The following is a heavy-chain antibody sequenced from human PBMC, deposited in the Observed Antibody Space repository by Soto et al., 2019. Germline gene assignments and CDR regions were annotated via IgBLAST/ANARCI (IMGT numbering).Heavy chain of an antibody. V-gene: IGHV3-33*08. CDR2: IWYDGSDK. Sequence: PGGSLRLSCAASGFTFSNYAMHWVRQAPGKGLEWVAAVIWYDGSDKYHAESVKGRFTISRDNSKNTLYLQMNSLRAEDTAVYYCARDSYGMDVWGQGTTVTVSS. CDR1: GFTFSNYA. J-gene: IGHJ6*02. CDR3: ARDSYGMDV.